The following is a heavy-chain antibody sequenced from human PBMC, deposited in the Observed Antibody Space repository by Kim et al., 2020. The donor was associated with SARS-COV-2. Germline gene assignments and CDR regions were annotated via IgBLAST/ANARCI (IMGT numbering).Heavy chain of an antibody. Sequence: GGSLRLSCAASGFTVSSNYMSWVRQAPGKGLEWVSVIYSGGSTYYADSVKGRFTISRDTSKNTLYLQMNSLRAEDTAVYYCARDLLDDFWRGYYTPYYY. J-gene: IGHJ6*01. V-gene: IGHV3-66*01. CDR2: IYSGGST. CDR3: ARDLLDDFWRGYYTPYYY. D-gene: IGHD3-3*01. CDR1: GFTVSSNY.